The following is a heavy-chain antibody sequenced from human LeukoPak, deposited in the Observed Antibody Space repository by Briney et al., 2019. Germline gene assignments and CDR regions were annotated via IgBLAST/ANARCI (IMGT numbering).Heavy chain of an antibody. J-gene: IGHJ4*02. V-gene: IGHV3-53*01. CDR1: GFTVSSNY. D-gene: IGHD1-7*01. CDR2: IYSSDST. Sequence: GGSLRLSCAASGFTVSSNYMSWLRQAPGKGLEWASVIYSSDSTYYADAVKGRFTISRDNSKNTLYLQMNSLRAEDTAVYYCARGNWNYPFDYWGQGTLVTVSS. CDR3: ARGNWNYPFDY.